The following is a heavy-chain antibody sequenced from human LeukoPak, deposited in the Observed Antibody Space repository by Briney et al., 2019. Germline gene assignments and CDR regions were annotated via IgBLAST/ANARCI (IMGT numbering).Heavy chain of an antibody. V-gene: IGHV7-4-1*02. CDR3: ARGRRYVGEWEYYFDY. J-gene: IGHJ4*02. D-gene: IGHD3-10*01. CDR1: GYTFTSYA. CDR2: INTNTGYP. Sequence: REASVKVSCKASGYTFTSYAMNWVRQAPGQGLEWMGWINTNTGYPTYAQGFTGRFVFSLDTSVSTAYLQISSLKAEDTAVYYCARGRRYVGEWEYYFDYWGQGTLVTVSS.